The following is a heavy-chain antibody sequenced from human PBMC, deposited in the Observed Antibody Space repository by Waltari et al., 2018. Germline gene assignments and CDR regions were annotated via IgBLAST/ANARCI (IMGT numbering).Heavy chain of an antibody. V-gene: IGHV3-7*03. CDR1: GFTFSKYW. Sequence: EVQLVESGGGLVQPGGALRLAGTTCGFTFSKYWMIWVRQAQGKGLEWLASIKEDGSETNYVESVKGWFTISRDNAKNSLYLQMSSLRAEDTAVYYCSDPPSDFWGQGAVVTVSS. D-gene: IGHD2-21*01. J-gene: IGHJ4*02. CDR2: IKEDGSET. CDR3: SDPPSDF.